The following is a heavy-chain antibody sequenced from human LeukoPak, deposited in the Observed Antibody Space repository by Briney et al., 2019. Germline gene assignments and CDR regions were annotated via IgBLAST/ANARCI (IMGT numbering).Heavy chain of an antibody. Sequence: GRSLRLSCAASGFTFSSYGMHWVRQAPGKGLEWVAVISYDGSNKYYADSVKGRFTISRDNSKNTLYLQMNSLRAEDTAVYYCARVGSGSYFGERAFDYWGQGTLVTVSS. CDR1: GFTFSSYG. J-gene: IGHJ4*02. V-gene: IGHV3-30*03. D-gene: IGHD1-26*01. CDR2: ISYDGSNK. CDR3: ARVGSGSYFGERAFDY.